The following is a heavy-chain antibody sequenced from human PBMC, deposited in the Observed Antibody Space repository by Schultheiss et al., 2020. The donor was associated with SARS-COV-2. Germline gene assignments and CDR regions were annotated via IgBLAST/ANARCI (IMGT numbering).Heavy chain of an antibody. CDR1: GGSFSGYY. V-gene: IGHV4-34*01. J-gene: IGHJ6*02. CDR3: ARRAPPDIVVVPAVLHYGMDV. Sequence: SQTLSLTCAVYGGSFSGYYWSWIRQPPGKGLEWIGEIYHSGSTNYNPSLKSRVTISVDTSKNQFSLKLSSVTAADTAMYYCARRAPPDIVVVPAVLHYGMDVWGQGTTVTVSS. CDR2: IYHSGST. D-gene: IGHD2-2*01.